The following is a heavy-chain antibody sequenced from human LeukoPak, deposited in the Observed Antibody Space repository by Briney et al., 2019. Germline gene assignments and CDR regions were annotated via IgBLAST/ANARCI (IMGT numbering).Heavy chain of an antibody. CDR1: GFTFSNAW. Sequence: GGSLRLSCAASGFTFSNAWMSWVRQPPGKGLEWVGRIKSKTNGGTTDYAAPVKGRFTISRDDSKNTLDPQMNSLKTEDTAVYYCTTADYYDCSGYDYYYYGMDVWGQGTTVTVSS. CDR2: IKSKTNGGTT. J-gene: IGHJ6*02. V-gene: IGHV3-15*01. D-gene: IGHD3-22*01. CDR3: TTADYYDCSGYDYYYYGMDV.